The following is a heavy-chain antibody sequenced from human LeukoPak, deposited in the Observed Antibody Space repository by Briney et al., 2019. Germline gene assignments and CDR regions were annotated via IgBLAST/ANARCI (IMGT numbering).Heavy chain of an antibody. J-gene: IGHJ6*02. V-gene: IGHV4-59*01. CDR3: ARGNYVYYYGMDV. CDR1: GGSISSYY. Sequence: SETLSLTCTVSGGSISSYYWSWIRLPPGRGLEWIAYIYDSDNTNYNPSLKSRVTISVDTSKNQFSLKLSSVTAADTAVYYCARGNYVYYYGMDVWGQGTTVTVSS. CDR2: IYDSDNT. D-gene: IGHD4-11*01.